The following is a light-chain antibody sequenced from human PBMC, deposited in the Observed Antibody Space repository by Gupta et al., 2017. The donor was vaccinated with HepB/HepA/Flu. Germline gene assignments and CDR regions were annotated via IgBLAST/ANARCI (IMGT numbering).Light chain of an antibody. CDR1: KLGSKY. J-gene: IGLJ2*01. Sequence: SYELTQSPSVSVSPGQTVSITCSGDKLGSKYVCWYQQKPGQSPVLVIYQDTKRPSGIPERFSGSNSGNTATLTISGTQAMDEADYYCQAWDSSVVFGGGTKLTVL. V-gene: IGLV3-1*01. CDR2: QDT. CDR3: QAWDSSVV.